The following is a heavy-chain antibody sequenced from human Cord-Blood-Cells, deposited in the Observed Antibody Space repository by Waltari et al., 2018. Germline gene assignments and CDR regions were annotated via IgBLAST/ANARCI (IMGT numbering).Heavy chain of an antibody. D-gene: IGHD7-27*01. V-gene: IGHV1-3*01. Sequence: QVQLVQSGAAVKKPGASVTVSCKASGYTFTSYAMHWARQAPGQRLEWMGWINAGNGKTKYSQKFQGRVTITRDTSASTAYMELSSLRSEDTAVYYCARENEANWGSGSYYYWGQGTLVTVSS. CDR1: GYTFTSYA. CDR3: ARENEANWGSGSYYY. J-gene: IGHJ4*02. CDR2: INAGNGKT.